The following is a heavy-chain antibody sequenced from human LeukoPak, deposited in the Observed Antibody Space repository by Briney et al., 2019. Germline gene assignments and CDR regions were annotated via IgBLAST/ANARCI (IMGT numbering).Heavy chain of an antibody. J-gene: IGHJ3*02. CDR1: GGTFSSYT. CDR3: ARATLRFLEWPDDAFDI. CDR2: IIPILGIA. Sequence: GASVKVSCKASGGTFSSYTISWVRQAPGQGLEWMGRIIPILGIANYAQKFQGRVTITADESTSTAYMELSSLRSEDTAVYYCARATLRFLEWPDDAFDIWGQGTMVTLSS. D-gene: IGHD3-3*01. V-gene: IGHV1-69*02.